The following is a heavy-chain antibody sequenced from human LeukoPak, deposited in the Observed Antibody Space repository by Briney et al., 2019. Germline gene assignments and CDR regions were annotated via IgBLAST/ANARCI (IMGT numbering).Heavy chain of an antibody. CDR1: GVSMSAYQ. V-gene: IGHV4-4*09. D-gene: IGHD2-21*01. J-gene: IGHJ4*02. CDR2: INTKGET. CDR3: ATSNDAKIAPFDH. Sequence: SETLSLTCTVSGVSMSAYQWSWVRQFPEKGLEWIGCINTKGETSYNPSLKSRVTTSVDTSKSQFSLRLTSVTAADTAVYYCATSNDAKIAPFDHWGQGAPVTVSS.